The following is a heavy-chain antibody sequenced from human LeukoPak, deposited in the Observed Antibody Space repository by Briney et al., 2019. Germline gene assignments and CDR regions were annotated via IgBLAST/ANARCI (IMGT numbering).Heavy chain of an antibody. CDR1: GFTFSSYG. CDR2: IRYDGSNK. V-gene: IGHV3-30*02. CDR3: ARGRRALHDAFDI. Sequence: PGGPLRLSCAASGFTFSSYGMHWVRQAPGKGLEWVAFIRYDGSNKYYADSVKGRFTISRDNSKNTPYLQMNSLRAEDTAVYYCARGRRALHDAFDIWGQGTMVTVSS. J-gene: IGHJ3*02.